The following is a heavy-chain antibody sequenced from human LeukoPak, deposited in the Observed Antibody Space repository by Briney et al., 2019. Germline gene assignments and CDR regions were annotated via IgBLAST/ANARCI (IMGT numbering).Heavy chain of an antibody. CDR1: GFTFSDSY. Sequence: GGSLRLSCAASGFTFSDSYMSWIRQAPGKGLEWVSYISSSGSTIYYADSVKGRFTISRDNAKNSLYLQMNSLRAEDTAVYYCASLVEMATIEAFDIWGQGTMVTVSS. V-gene: IGHV3-11*01. CDR2: ISSSGSTI. J-gene: IGHJ3*02. CDR3: ASLVEMATIEAFDI. D-gene: IGHD5-24*01.